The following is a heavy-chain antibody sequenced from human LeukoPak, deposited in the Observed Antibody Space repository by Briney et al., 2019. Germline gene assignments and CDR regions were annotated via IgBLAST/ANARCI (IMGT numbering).Heavy chain of an antibody. CDR2: INRGGDTT. D-gene: IGHD6-19*01. CDR1: GFTFTDYA. Sequence: PGGSLRLSCAASGFTFTDYAMSWVRQAPGKGLERVSAINRGGDTTYYADSVKGRFTISRDNAKNSLYLQMNSLRAEDTAVYYCARAYSSVASCDYWGQGALVTVSS. CDR3: ARAYSSVASCDY. J-gene: IGHJ4*02. V-gene: IGHV3-23*01.